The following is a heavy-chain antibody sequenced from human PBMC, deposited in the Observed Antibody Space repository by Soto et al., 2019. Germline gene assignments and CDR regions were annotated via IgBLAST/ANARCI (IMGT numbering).Heavy chain of an antibody. V-gene: IGHV1-3*01. CDR1: GYTFTNYA. D-gene: IGHD3-10*01. J-gene: IGHJ5*02. CDR2: INAGNGNT. Sequence: QVQLVQSGAEVKKPGASVKVSCKASGYTFTNYAMHWVRQATGQRLEWMGWINAGNGNTKYSQKFQGRVTITRDTSASTAYMELSSLRSEDPAVYYCGRGSRLNWFDPWGQGTLVTVSS. CDR3: GRGSRLNWFDP.